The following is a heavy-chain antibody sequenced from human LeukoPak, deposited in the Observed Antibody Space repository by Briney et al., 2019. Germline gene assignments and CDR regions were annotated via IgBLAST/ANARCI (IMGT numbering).Heavy chain of an antibody. V-gene: IGHV4-61*02. D-gene: IGHD6-19*01. CDR2: IYTSGST. CDR1: GGSISSGSYY. CDR3: ATNPNSASGWYGRSYFDY. Sequence: SETLSLTCTVSGGSISSGSYYWSWIRQPAGKGLEWIGRIYTSGSTNYNPSLKSRVTISVDTSKDQFSLKLSSVTAADTAVYYCATNPNSASGWYGRSYFDYWGQGTLVTVSS. J-gene: IGHJ4*02.